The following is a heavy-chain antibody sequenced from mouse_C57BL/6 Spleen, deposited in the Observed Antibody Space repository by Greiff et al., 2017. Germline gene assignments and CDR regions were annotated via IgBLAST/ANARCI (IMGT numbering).Heavy chain of an antibody. Sequence: VQLQQSGPGLVQPSQSLSITCTVSGFSLTSYGVHWVRQSPGKGLEWLGVIWSGGSTDYNAAFISRLSISKDNSKSQVFFKMNSLQAEDTAIYYWASPDGSSSYYAMDYWGQGTSVTVSS. CDR2: IWSGGST. J-gene: IGHJ4*01. CDR1: GFSLTSYG. V-gene: IGHV2-2*01. D-gene: IGHD1-1*01. CDR3: ASPDGSSSYYAMDY.